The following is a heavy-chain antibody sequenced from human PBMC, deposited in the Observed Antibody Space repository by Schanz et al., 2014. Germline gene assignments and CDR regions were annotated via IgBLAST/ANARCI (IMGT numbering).Heavy chain of an antibody. J-gene: IGHJ4*02. V-gene: IGHV1-2*06. D-gene: IGHD1-20*01. CDR1: EYRFTGYY. Sequence: QVQLVQSGAEVKKPGTSVKVSCKASEYRFTGYYVHWVRQAPGQGLEWMGRISPYNGGTDLEQKFQGRVTMTTDTSISTAYMELSRLDSDDTAVYYCAGYNTLVPYHFDSWGPGTLVTVYS. CDR3: AGYNTLVPYHFDS. CDR2: ISPYNGGT.